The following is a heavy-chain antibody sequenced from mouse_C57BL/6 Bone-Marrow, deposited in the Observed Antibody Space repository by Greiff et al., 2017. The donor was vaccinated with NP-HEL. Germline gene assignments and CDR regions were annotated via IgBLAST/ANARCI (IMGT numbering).Heavy chain of an antibody. CDR1: GFSFNTYA. J-gene: IGHJ3*01. CDR2: IRSKSNNNAT. D-gene: IGHD2-3*01. V-gene: IGHV10-1*01. CDR3: VRQSDRYYGFAY. Sequence: EVMLVESGGGLVQPKGSLKLSCAASGFSFNTYAMNWVRQAPGKGLEWVARIRSKSNNNATYYADSVKVRFTISRDDSESMLYLQMNNLKTEDTAMYYCVRQSDRYYGFAYWGQGTLVTVSA.